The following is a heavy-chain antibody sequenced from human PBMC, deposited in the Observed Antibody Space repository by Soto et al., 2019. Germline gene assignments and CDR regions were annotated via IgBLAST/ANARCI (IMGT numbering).Heavy chain of an antibody. J-gene: IGHJ3*02. CDR1: GASISSTRYY. Sequence: QVQLQESGPGLVKPSETLSLTCTVSGASISSTRYYWGWIRQPPGQGLEWIGSIYYSGYAYYNPSLKSRVTISVETSRDQFSLNLRSMTAADTAVYYCARPTSTDLRDPFDIWGQGIMVTVSS. CDR2: IYYSGYA. CDR3: ARPTSTDLRDPFDI. V-gene: IGHV4-39*01. D-gene: IGHD4-17*01.